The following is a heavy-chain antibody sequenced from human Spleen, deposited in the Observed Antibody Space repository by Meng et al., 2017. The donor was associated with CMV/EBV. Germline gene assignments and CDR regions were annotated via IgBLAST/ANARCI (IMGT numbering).Heavy chain of an antibody. V-gene: IGHV1-2*02. CDR3: ARGRFLEWLFHFDY. J-gene: IGHJ4*02. CDR2: INPDSGGT. CDR1: GYTLTGYH. Sequence: ASVKVSCKASGYTLTGYHVHWIRQAPGQGLEWMGWINPDSGGTSYAQKFQGRVTMIRDTSISTAYMELSRLRSDDTAVYYCARGRFLEWLFHFDYWGQGTLVTVSS. D-gene: IGHD3-3*01.